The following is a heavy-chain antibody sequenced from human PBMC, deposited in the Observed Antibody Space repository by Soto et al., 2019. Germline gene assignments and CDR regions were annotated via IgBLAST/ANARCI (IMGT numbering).Heavy chain of an antibody. Sequence: SETLSLTCTVSGGSISSYYWSWIRQPPGKGLEWIGYIYYSGSTNYNPSLKSRVTISVDTSKNQFSLKLSSVTAADTAVYYCARDGNDFWKGDYYYYMDVWGKGTTVTVSS. CDR3: ARDGNDFWKGDYYYYMDV. CDR1: GGSISSYY. J-gene: IGHJ6*03. V-gene: IGHV4-59*01. CDR2: IYYSGST. D-gene: IGHD3-3*01.